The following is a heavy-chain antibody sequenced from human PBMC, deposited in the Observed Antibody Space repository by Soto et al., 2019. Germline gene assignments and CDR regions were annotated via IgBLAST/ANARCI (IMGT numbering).Heavy chain of an antibody. CDR1: GFTFSSYE. Sequence: ESGRDLVQPGGSLRLSCAATGFTFSSYEMNWVRQAPGKGLEWISYISSSGKVTYYADSVKGRFTISRDNARYSLYLQMNSLRAEDTAIYYCARIYCSSSSCYIDFWGQGILVTASS. CDR3: ARIYCSSSSCYIDF. V-gene: IGHV3-48*03. J-gene: IGHJ4*02. D-gene: IGHD2-2*02. CDR2: ISSSGKVT.